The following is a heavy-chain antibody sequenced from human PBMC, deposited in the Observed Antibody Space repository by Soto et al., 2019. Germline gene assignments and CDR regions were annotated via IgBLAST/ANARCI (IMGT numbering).Heavy chain of an antibody. CDR1: GYSISLGYY. V-gene: IGHV4-38-2*01. CDR3: ATSQKGYNWNYFDH. D-gene: IGHD1-20*01. Sequence: SETLSLTCAVSGYSISLGYYWGWIRQPPGKGLEWIGSIYHSGNTYYNPSLESRVSVSVDTSKNQFSLKVSGVSAADTAVYYCATSQKGYNWNYFDHWGQGALVTVSS. J-gene: IGHJ4*02. CDR2: IYHSGNT.